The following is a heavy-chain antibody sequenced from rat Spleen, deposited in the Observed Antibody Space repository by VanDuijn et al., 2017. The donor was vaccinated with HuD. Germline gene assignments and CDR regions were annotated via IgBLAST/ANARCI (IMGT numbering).Heavy chain of an antibody. D-gene: IGHD1-12*02. CDR2: ITNSGGRT. CDR1: GFTFSNYY. Sequence: EVQLVESGGGLVQPGRSLKLSCAASGFTFSNYYMAWVRQAPTKGLEWVATITNSGGRTYYRDSVKGRFTISRDNAKSTLYLQLDSLRSEDTATYYCATDTFYDGTYYPGGFDYWGQGVMVTVSS. CDR3: ATDTFYDGTYYPGGFDY. V-gene: IGHV5S23*01. J-gene: IGHJ2*01.